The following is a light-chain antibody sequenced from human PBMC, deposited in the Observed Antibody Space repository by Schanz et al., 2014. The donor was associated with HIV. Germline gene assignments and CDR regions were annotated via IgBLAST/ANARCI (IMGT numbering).Light chain of an antibody. J-gene: IGLJ2*01. CDR3: SSYTNNNTVV. CDR2: DVT. V-gene: IGLV2-14*03. CDR1: SSDVGGYNY. Sequence: QSALTQPASVSGSPGQSITISCTGTSSDVGGYNYVSWYQQHPGKAPKLIIYDVTSRPSGVSSRFSGSKSGNTASLTISGLQAGDETDFYCSSYTNNNTVVFGGGTKVTVL.